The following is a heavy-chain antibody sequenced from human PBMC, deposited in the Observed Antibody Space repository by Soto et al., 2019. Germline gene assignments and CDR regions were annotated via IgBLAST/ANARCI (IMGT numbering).Heavy chain of an antibody. Sequence: HPGGSLRLSCAASGFTFDDYTMHWVRQAPGKGLEWVSLISWDGGSTYYADSVKGRFTISRDNSKNSLYLQMNSLRTEDTALYYCAKDEVGLYGSGTPGPVWGQGTLVTVSS. CDR3: AKDEVGLYGSGTPGPV. V-gene: IGHV3-43*01. J-gene: IGHJ4*02. CDR2: ISWDGGST. D-gene: IGHD3-10*01. CDR1: GFTFDDYT.